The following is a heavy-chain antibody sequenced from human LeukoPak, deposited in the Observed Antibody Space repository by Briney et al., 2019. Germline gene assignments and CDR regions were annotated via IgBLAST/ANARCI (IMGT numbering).Heavy chain of an antibody. CDR3: ARFRSSRYWVDAFDI. D-gene: IGHD6-13*01. CDR2: ISSSGSTI. Sequence: GGSLRLSCAASGFTFSSYEMNWVRQAPGKGLEWVSYISSSGSTIYYADSVKGRFTISRDNAKNSLYLQMNSLRDEDTAVYFCARFRSSRYWVDAFDIWGQGTMVIVSS. J-gene: IGHJ3*02. V-gene: IGHV3-48*03. CDR1: GFTFSSYE.